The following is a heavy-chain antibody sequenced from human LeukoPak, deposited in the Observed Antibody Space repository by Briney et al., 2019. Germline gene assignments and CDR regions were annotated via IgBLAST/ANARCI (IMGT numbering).Heavy chain of an antibody. CDR1: GFIFSSNS. Sequence: GGSLRLSCAASGFIFSSNSMNWVRQAPGKGLEWVSCISSSSSYIYYRDSVKGRFTISRDNAKNSLYLQMNSLRAEDTAVYYCARVDGSGSYYPDYWGQGTLVTVSS. CDR3: ARVDGSGSYYPDY. D-gene: IGHD3-10*01. CDR2: ISSSSSYI. V-gene: IGHV3-21*01. J-gene: IGHJ4*02.